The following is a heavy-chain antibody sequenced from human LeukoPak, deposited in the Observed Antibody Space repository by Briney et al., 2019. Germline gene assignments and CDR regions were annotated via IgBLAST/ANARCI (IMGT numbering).Heavy chain of an antibody. V-gene: IGHV3-30*18. Sequence: GGSLRLSCAASGFTFSSYAMHWVRQAPGKGLEWVAVISYDGSNKYYADSVKGRFTISRDNSKNTLYLQMNSLRAEDTAVYYCAKLYCGGDCYSGRDYWGQGTLVTVSS. CDR3: AKLYCGGDCYSGRDY. D-gene: IGHD2-21*02. CDR1: GFTFSSYA. J-gene: IGHJ4*02. CDR2: ISYDGSNK.